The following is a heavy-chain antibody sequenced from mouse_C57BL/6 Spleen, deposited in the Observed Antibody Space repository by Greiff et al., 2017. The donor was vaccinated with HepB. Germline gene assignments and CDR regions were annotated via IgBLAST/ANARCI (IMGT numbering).Heavy chain of an antibody. Sequence: VKLQQPGAELVKPGASVKMSCKASGYTFTSYWITWVKQRPGQGLEWIGDMYPGSGSTNYNEKFKSKATLTVDTSSSTAYMQLSSLTSEDSAVYYCARRDYYGSSYWYFDVWGTGTTVTVSS. D-gene: IGHD1-1*01. CDR2: MYPGSGST. V-gene: IGHV1-55*01. CDR1: GYTFTSYW. CDR3: ARRDYYGSSYWYFDV. J-gene: IGHJ1*03.